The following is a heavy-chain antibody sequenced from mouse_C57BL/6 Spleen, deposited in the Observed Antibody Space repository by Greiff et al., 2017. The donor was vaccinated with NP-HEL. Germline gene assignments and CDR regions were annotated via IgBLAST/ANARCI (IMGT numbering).Heavy chain of an antibody. J-gene: IGHJ1*03. V-gene: IGHV1-81*01. Sequence: QVQLQQSGAELARPGASVKLSCKASGYTFTSYGISWVKQRTGQGLEWIGEIYPRSGNTYYNEKFKGKATLTADKSSSTAYMELRSLTSEDSAVYFCASKGFSTTVVASFDVWGTGTTVTVSS. D-gene: IGHD1-1*01. CDR3: ASKGFSTTVVASFDV. CDR1: GYTFTSYG. CDR2: IYPRSGNT.